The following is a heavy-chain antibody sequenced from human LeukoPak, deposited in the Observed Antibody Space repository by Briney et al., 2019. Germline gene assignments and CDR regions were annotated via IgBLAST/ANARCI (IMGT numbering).Heavy chain of an antibody. CDR2: IIPIFGTA. J-gene: IGHJ4*02. CDR1: VGTFSSYA. CDR3: ARDLVATDRALDY. Sequence: SVKVSCKASVGTFSSYAISWVRQAPGQGLEWMGEIIPIFGTANYAQKFQGRVTITTDESTSTAYMELSSLRSEDTAVYYCARDLVATDRALDYWGQGTLVTVSS. V-gene: IGHV1-69*05. D-gene: IGHD5-12*01.